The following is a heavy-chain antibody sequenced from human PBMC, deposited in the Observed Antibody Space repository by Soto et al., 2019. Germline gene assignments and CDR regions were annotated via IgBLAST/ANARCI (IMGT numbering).Heavy chain of an antibody. D-gene: IGHD3-16*02. Sequence: GGSLRLSCAASGFTFSSYGMYWVRQAPGKGLEWVAVIWYDGSNKYYADSVKGRFTISRDNSKNTLYLQMNSLRAEDTAVYYCARDGPYYDYVWGSYRHPYFDYWGQGTLVTVSS. CDR1: GFTFSSYG. V-gene: IGHV3-33*01. CDR2: IWYDGSNK. CDR3: ARDGPYYDYVWGSYRHPYFDY. J-gene: IGHJ4*02.